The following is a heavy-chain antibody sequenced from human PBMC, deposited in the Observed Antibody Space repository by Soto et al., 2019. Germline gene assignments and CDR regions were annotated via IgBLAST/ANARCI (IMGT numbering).Heavy chain of an antibody. CDR2: IHPSGSI. Sequence: SETLSLTCAVYDESLSSSYYSWTRQPPGKGLEWIGEIHPSGSISYNPSLKTRVTLSQDMSKNQVSLNLISVTAADTAVYYCARGAERTVPPTVQRHLDWVCGHWGQGTPVTVSS. V-gene: IGHV4-34*01. CDR3: ARGAERTVPPTVQRHLDWVCGH. CDR1: DESLSSSY. D-gene: IGHD3-9*01. J-gene: IGHJ4*02.